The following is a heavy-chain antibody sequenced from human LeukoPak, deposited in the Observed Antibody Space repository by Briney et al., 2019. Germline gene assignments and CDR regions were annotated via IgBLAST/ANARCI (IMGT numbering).Heavy chain of an antibody. D-gene: IGHD3-10*02. J-gene: IGHJ6*04. CDR2: VSSSGSTI. CDR3: AELGITMIGGV. Sequence: GSLRLSCAASGFTFSSYEMNWVRQAPGKGLEWVSYVSSSGSTIYYADSVKGRFTISRDNAKNSLYLQMNSLRAEDTAVYYCAELGITMIGGVWGKGTTVTISS. CDR1: GFTFSSYE. V-gene: IGHV3-48*03.